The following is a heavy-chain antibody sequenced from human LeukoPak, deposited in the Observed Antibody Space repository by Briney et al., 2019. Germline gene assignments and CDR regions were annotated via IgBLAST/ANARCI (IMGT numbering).Heavy chain of an antibody. CDR1: GYSFASHW. D-gene: IGHD3-22*01. V-gene: IGHV5-51*01. Sequence: GESLKISCKGSGYSFASHWIGWVRQMPGKGLEWMGIIYPGDSETRYSPSFQGQVTISVDKSISTAYLQWSSLKASDTAMYYCARPHSSGYSGYSWYFNLWGRGTLVTVSS. J-gene: IGHJ2*01. CDR2: IYPGDSET. CDR3: ARPHSSGYSGYSWYFNL.